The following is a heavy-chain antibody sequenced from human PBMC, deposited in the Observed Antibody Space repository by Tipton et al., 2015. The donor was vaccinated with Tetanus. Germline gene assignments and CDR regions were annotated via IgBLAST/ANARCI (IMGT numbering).Heavy chain of an antibody. CDR3: AGDPVYHGGGYFDC. CDR2: MFYGGSP. V-gene: IGHV4-61*01. Sequence: TLSLTCTVSGGTVSSGSYYWSWIRQRPGKGLEWIGYMFYGGSPKYNPSLKSRVTILVDKSKNQLSLKLRSVTAAGTAVYFCAGDPVYHGGGYFDCWGQGTLVTVSS. J-gene: IGHJ4*02. D-gene: IGHD5/OR15-5a*01. CDR1: GGTVSSGSYY.